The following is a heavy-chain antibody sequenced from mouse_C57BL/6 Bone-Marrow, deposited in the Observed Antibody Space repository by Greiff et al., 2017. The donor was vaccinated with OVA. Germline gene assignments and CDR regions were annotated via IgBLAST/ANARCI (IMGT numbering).Heavy chain of an antibody. CDR3: ARGGLYYGNRYAMDY. Sequence: QVQLQQPGAELVKPGASVKLSCKASGYTFTSYWMQWVKQRPGQGLEWIGEIDPSDSYTNYNQKFKGKATLTVDTSSSTAYMQLSSLTSEDSAVYYCARGGLYYGNRYAMDYWGQGTSVTVSS. CDR1: GYTFTSYW. V-gene: IGHV1-50*01. J-gene: IGHJ4*01. D-gene: IGHD2-1*01. CDR2: IDPSDSYT.